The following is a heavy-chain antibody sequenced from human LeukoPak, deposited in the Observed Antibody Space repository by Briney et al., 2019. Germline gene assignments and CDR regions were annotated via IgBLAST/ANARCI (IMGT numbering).Heavy chain of an antibody. CDR2: ISWNSGSI. D-gene: IGHD4-23*01. CDR3: AKSTYGGNSFGPDLLFFFDY. CDR1: GFTFDDYA. Sequence: PGGSLRFSCAASGFTFDDYAMHWVRQAPGKGLEWVSGISWNSGSIGYADSVKGRFTISRDNAKNSLYLQMNSLRAEDTALYYCAKSTYGGNSFGPDLLFFFDYWGQGTLVTVSS. V-gene: IGHV3-9*01. J-gene: IGHJ4*02.